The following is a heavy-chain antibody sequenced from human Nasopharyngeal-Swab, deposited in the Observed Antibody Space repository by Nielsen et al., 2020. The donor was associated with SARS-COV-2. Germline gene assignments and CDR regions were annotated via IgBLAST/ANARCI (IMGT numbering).Heavy chain of an antibody. CDR1: GASISSAGYS. D-gene: IGHD6-19*01. CDR2: IYYSGST. J-gene: IGHJ4*02. CDR3: ARSDSSGWYYFDY. Sequence: SETLSLTCTVSGASISSAGYSWSWIRQHPGKGLEWIGYIYYSGSTYYNPSLKSRVTISVHASKNKFSLKLSSVTAADTAVYHCARSDSSGWYYFDYWGQGTLVTVSS. V-gene: IGHV4-31*03.